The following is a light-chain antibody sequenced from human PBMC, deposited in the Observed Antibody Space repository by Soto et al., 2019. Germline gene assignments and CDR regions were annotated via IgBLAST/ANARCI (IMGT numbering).Light chain of an antibody. CDR2: GAS. CDR3: QQYGDT. V-gene: IGKV3-20*01. CDR1: QSVSSSY. J-gene: IGKJ1*01. Sequence: ELVLTQSPGTLSLSPGERATLSCRASQSVSSSYLAWYQQKPGQAPRLLIYGASSRATGIPDRFSGSGSGTDFTLTISRLEPEDFAVYYCQQYGDTFGQGTKVDIK.